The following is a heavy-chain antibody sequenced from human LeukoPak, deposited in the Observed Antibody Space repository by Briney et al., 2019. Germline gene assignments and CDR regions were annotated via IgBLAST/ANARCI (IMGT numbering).Heavy chain of an antibody. Sequence: GGSLGLSCAASGFTFSSYSMNWVRQAPGKGLEWVSYISSSSSTIYYADSVKGRFTISRDNAKNSLYLQMNSLRAEDTAVYYCARDAGYYYGSDPGYFDYWGQGTLVTVSS. CDR1: GFTFSSYS. CDR2: ISSSSSTI. CDR3: ARDAGYYYGSDPGYFDY. J-gene: IGHJ4*02. V-gene: IGHV3-48*04. D-gene: IGHD3-10*01.